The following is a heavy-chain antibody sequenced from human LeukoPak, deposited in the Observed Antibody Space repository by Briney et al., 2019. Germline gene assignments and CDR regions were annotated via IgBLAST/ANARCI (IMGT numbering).Heavy chain of an antibody. Sequence: ASVKVSCKASGYTFSSYDINWVRQATGQGLEWMGWMNPNSGNTGYAQKFQGRVTMTKNISISTAYMELSSLRSEDTAVYYCARGNSGSYYYYYYMDVWGKGTTVTISS. CDR2: MNPNSGNT. D-gene: IGHD1-26*01. J-gene: IGHJ6*03. CDR1: GYTFSSYD. CDR3: ARGNSGSYYYYYYMDV. V-gene: IGHV1-8*01.